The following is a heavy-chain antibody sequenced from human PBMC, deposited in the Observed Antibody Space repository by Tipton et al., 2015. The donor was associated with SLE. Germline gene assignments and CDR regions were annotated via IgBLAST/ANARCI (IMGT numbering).Heavy chain of an antibody. CDR2: NYYSGST. D-gene: IGHD1-20*01. CDR3: ARHRVRYNWNDVGY. Sequence: TLSLTCTVSGGSISSSSYYWGWIRQPPGKGVEGIGGNYYSGSTYYNPSLKSRVTISVDTSKNQFSLKLSSVTAADTAVYYCARHRVRYNWNDVGYWGQGTLVTVSS. V-gene: IGHV4-39*07. J-gene: IGHJ4*02. CDR1: GGSISSSSYY.